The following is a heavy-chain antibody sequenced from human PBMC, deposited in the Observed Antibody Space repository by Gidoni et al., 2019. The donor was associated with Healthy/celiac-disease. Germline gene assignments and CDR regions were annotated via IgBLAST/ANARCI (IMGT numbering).Heavy chain of an antibody. Sequence: QVQLVQSGAEVKKPGASVQVSCKASGYTFTSYGISWVRQAPGQGLEWMGWTSAYNGNTNYAQKLQGRVTMTTDTSTSTAYMELRSLRSDDTAVYYCARHKRTGIQLWDFDYWGQGTLVTVSS. V-gene: IGHV1-18*01. CDR2: TSAYNGNT. CDR1: GYTFTSYG. D-gene: IGHD5-18*01. J-gene: IGHJ4*02. CDR3: ARHKRTGIQLWDFDY.